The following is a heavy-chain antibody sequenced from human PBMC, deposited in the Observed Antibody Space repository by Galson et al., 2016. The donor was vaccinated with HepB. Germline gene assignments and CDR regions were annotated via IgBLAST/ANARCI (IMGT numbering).Heavy chain of an antibody. Sequence: SLRLSCAASGFTFNQFAMSWFRQAPGKGLEWVSTISLLASTTYYADSVKGRFVISGDNSQSTLHLQMNSLRADDTAVYYCAKDRRGIYGYDLVDYWGQGTTVTVSS. CDR1: GFTFNQFA. V-gene: IGHV3-23*01. CDR3: AKDRRGIYGYDLVDY. D-gene: IGHD5-12*01. J-gene: IGHJ4*03. CDR2: ISLLASTT.